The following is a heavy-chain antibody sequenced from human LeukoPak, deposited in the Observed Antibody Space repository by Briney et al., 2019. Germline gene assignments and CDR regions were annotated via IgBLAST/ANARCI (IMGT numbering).Heavy chain of an antibody. CDR3: ARAPHGSGCDY. CDR2: TYYRSKWYN. Sequence: SQTLSLTCAISGDSVSSNSATWIWVRRSPSRGLEWLGRTYYRSKWYNDYAVSLQGRITVNPDTSKNQFSLRLNSVTPEDTALYYCARAPHGSGCDYWGQGILVTVSS. J-gene: IGHJ4*02. V-gene: IGHV6-1*01. CDR1: GDSVSSNSAT. D-gene: IGHD6-19*01.